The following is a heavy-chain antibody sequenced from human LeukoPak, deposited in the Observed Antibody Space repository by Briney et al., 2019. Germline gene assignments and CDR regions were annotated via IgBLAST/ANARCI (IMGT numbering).Heavy chain of an antibody. V-gene: IGHV3-30-3*01. J-gene: IGHJ3*01. D-gene: IGHD5-18*01. CDR3: AKDVDTVMDWANDAFDV. CDR1: QFIFNNYA. Sequence: PGKSLRLSCAAPQFIFNNYAMSWVRLAPGKGLEWVASISYDGVDKYYADSLKDRFTMSRDNSKNSIYLQMNSLRVEDTAMYYCAKDVDTVMDWANDAFDVWGQGTMVIVSS. CDR2: ISYDGVDK.